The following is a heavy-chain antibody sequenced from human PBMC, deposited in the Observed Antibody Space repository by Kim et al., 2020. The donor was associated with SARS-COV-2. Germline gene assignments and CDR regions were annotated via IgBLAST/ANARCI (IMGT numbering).Heavy chain of an antibody. Sequence: GESLKISCKGSGYSFTTYWIGWVRQMPGKGLEWMGIIYPGDSDTRYSPSFQGQVTMSADKSINTAYLQWSSLKASDTAIYHCARGNYYYGMDVWGQGTTVTVSS. CDR3: ARGNYYYGMDV. J-gene: IGHJ6*02. CDR1: GYSFTTYW. V-gene: IGHV5-51*01. CDR2: IYPGDSDT.